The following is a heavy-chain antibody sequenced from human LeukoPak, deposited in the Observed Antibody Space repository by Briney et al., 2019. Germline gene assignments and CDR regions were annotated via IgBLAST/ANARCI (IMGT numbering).Heavy chain of an antibody. V-gene: IGHV3-23*01. CDR2: INTGDIT. J-gene: IGHJ6*02. CDR3: AKDVGMDV. CDR1: GFTFDYSA. Sequence: GGSLRLSCAASGFTFDYSAMTWVRQAPEKGLEWVSTINTGDITFYANSVKGRFTISRDNSKNALYLQMNSLRAEDTAVYYCAKDVGMDVWGQGTTVTVSS.